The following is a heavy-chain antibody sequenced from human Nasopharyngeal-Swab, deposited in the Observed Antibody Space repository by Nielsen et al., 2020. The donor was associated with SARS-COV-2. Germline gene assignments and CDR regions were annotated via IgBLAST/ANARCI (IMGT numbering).Heavy chain of an antibody. CDR3: TTETYYYDSSGPDAFDV. J-gene: IGHJ3*01. D-gene: IGHD3-22*01. Sequence: GESLKISCAASGFTFNDAWMSWVRQAPGKGLEWVGRIKSKTDGGTTDYAAPVKGRFTIPRDDSKNTLYLQMNSLKTEDTAVYFCTTETYYYDSSGPDAFDVWGQGTMVTVSS. V-gene: IGHV3-15*01. CDR2: IKSKTDGGTT. CDR1: GFTFNDAW.